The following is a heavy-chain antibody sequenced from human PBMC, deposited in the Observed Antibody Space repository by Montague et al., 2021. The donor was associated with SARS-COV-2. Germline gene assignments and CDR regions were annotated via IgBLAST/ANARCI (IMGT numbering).Heavy chain of an antibody. CDR2: IYYSGST. CDR3: ARGGDMNWFDP. J-gene: IGHJ5*02. Sequence: SETLSLTCTVSGGSISSYYWSWIRQPPGKGLEWIGYIYYSGSTNYNPSLESRVTISVDTSKNQFSLKLSSVTAADTAVYYCARGGDMNWFDPWGQGTLVTVSS. D-gene: IGHD2-21*01. V-gene: IGHV4-59*01. CDR1: GGSISSYY.